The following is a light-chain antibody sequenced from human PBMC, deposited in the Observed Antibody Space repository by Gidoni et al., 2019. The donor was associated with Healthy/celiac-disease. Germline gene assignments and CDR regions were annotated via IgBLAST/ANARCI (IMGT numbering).Light chain of an antibody. CDR3: QQRSNWRET. Sequence: DIVLTQSPATLSLSPGERATLSCRASQSVSSYLAWYQQKPGQAPRLLIYDASNRATGIPARFSGSGSGTDFTLTISSLEPEDFAVYYCQQRSNWRETFGQGTKVEIK. CDR1: QSVSSY. CDR2: DAS. V-gene: IGKV3-11*01. J-gene: IGKJ1*01.